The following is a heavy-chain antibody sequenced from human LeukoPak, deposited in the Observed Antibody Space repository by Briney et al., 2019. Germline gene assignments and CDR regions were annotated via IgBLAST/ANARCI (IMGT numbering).Heavy chain of an antibody. CDR3: ARDERELSNGGYFDY. V-gene: IGHV3-21*01. J-gene: IGHJ4*02. CDR2: ISSSSSYI. D-gene: IGHD3-16*02. Sequence: GGSLRLSCAASGFTFSSYSMNWVRQAPGKGLEWVSSISSSSSYIYYVDSVKGRFTISRDNAKNSLYLQMNSLRAEDTAVYYCARDERELSNGGYFDYWGQGTLVTVSS. CDR1: GFTFSSYS.